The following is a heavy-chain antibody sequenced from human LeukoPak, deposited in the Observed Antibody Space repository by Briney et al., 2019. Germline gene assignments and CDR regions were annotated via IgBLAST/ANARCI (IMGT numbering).Heavy chain of an antibody. D-gene: IGHD7-27*01. CDR3: ARRGLYMGIDY. CDR2: MYPRDSDT. J-gene: IGHJ4*02. CDR1: GYSFTSYW. Sequence: GESLMISCKASGYSFTSYWIGCGRQMPGKALEWMGIMYPRDSDTSYSPSFQGQVTISADESISTAYLQWTSLRASDTAMYYCARRGLYMGIDYWGQGTLVTVSS. V-gene: IGHV5-51*01.